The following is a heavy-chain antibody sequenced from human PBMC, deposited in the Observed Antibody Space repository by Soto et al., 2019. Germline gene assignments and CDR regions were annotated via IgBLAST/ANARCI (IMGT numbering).Heavy chain of an antibody. D-gene: IGHD3-22*01. Sequence: GGSLRLSCAASGFTFSSYSMNWVRQAPGKGLEWVSSISSSSSYIYYADSVKGRFTISRDNAKNSLYLQMNSLRAEDTAVYYCARDPSSYLYYYDSSGFDYWGQGTLVTVSS. CDR2: ISSSSSYI. CDR3: ARDPSSYLYYYDSSGFDY. CDR1: GFTFSSYS. V-gene: IGHV3-21*01. J-gene: IGHJ4*02.